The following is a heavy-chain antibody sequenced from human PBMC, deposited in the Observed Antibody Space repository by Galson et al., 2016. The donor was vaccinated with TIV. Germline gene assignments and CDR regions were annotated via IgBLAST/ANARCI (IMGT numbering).Heavy chain of an antibody. CDR1: GFTFNSYP. D-gene: IGHD5/OR15-5a*01. J-gene: IGHJ4*02. CDR2: ISFDGSEK. CDR3: ARVYADYYFDY. V-gene: IGHV3-30*09. Sequence: SLRLSCAASGFTFNSYPMHWVRQAPGKGLEWVAYISFDGSEKYYADAVKGRFAISRDKSKSTLFLQMNSLRTDDTALYYCARVYADYYFDYWGQGILVTVS.